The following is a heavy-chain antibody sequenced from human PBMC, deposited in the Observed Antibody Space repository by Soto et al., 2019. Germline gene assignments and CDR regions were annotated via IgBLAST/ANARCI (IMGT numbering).Heavy chain of an antibody. D-gene: IGHD3-9*01. CDR1: GGSISSYY. Sequence: SETLSLTCTVSGGSISSYYRSWVRQPPGEGLEWIGYAYYSGHTNYNPSLKSRVTISVDTSKNQFSLKLSSVTAADTAVYYCARLRGDYDVLTGLFNYYGMDVWGQGTTVTVSS. J-gene: IGHJ6*02. CDR3: ARLRGDYDVLTGLFNYYGMDV. CDR2: AYYSGHT. V-gene: IGHV4-59*08.